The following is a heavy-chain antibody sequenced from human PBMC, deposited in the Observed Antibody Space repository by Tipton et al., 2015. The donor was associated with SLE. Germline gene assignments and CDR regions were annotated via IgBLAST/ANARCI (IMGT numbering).Heavy chain of an antibody. CDR3: ASRPTYYYDSSGPYAFDI. V-gene: IGHV4-34*01. D-gene: IGHD3-22*01. Sequence: TLSLTCAVYGGSFSGYYWSWIRQPPGKGLEWIGEINHSGSTNYNLSLKSRVTISVDTSRNQFSLKLSSVTAADTAVYYCASRPTYYYDSSGPYAFDIWGQGTMVTVSS. CDR1: GGSFSGYY. J-gene: IGHJ3*02. CDR2: INHSGST.